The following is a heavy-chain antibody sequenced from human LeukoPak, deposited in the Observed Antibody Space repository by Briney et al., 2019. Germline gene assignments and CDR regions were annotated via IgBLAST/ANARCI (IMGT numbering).Heavy chain of an antibody. CDR3: ARGHYYGSGSFEYYFDY. Sequence: ASVKVSCKASGGTFSSYAISWVRQAPGQGLEWMGGIIPIFGTANYAQKFQGRVTITADESTSTAYMELSSLRSEDTAVYYCARGHYYGSGSFEYYFDYWGQGTLVTVSS. J-gene: IGHJ4*02. CDR1: GGTFSSYA. D-gene: IGHD3-10*01. CDR2: IIPIFGTA. V-gene: IGHV1-69*13.